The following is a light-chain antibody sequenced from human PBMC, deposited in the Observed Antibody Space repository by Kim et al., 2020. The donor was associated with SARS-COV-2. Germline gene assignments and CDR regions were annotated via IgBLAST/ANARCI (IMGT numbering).Light chain of an antibody. CDR2: DKN. J-gene: IGLJ2*01. CDR3: NSRDSSSADHVL. V-gene: IGLV3-19*01. Sequence: SELTQDPAMSVALGQTVRITCQGDSLRAYYATWYQQKSGQAPLLVIYDKNKRPSGIPDRFSGSSSGSTASLTITGAQAEDEADYYCNSRDSSSADHVLFGGGTQLTVL. CDR1: SLRAYY.